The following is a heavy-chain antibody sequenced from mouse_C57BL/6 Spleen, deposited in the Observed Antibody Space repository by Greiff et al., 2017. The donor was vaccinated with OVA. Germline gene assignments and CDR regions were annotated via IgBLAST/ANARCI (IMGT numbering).Heavy chain of an antibody. J-gene: IGHJ4*01. CDR1: GYTFTDYY. Sequence: EVQLQQSGPELVKPGASVKISCKASGYTFTDYYMNWVKQSHGKSLEWIGAINPNNGGTSYNQKFKGKATLTVDKSSSTVYMELRSLTSEDSAVYYCARYDYDGDYYAMDCWGQGTSGTVSS. CDR3: ARYDYDGDYYAMDC. CDR2: INPNNGGT. D-gene: IGHD2-4*01. V-gene: IGHV1-26*01.